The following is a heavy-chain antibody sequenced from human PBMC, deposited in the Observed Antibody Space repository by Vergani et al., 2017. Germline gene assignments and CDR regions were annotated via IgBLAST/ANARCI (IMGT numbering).Heavy chain of an antibody. D-gene: IGHD2-15*01. CDR1: GDSVISTDYH. CDR2: MDYNGSP. J-gene: IGHJ4*02. CDR3: ASKRGACRAAYCHSFDF. V-gene: IGHV4-39*01. Sequence: QVQLQESGPGLVKPSETLSLTCTVSGDSVISTDYHWGWIRPPPGKGLEWIGSMDYNGSPSYNPSLESRISISFETPKNQFSPRLTSVTAADTAVYYCASKRGACRAAYCHSFDFWGPGTLVGVSS.